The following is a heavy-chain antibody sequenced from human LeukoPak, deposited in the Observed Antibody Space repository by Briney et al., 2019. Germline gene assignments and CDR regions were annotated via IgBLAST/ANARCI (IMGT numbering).Heavy chain of an antibody. CDR3: ARASGDYYVSFDY. D-gene: IGHD4-17*01. J-gene: IGHJ4*02. CDR1: GGSISSYW. V-gene: IGHV4-59*01. CDR2: IYYSGTA. Sequence: PSETLSLTCTVSGGSISSYWWSWIRQSPGKGLEWIGYIYYSGTANYNPSLRSRVTISVDTSKNQFSLKLSSVTAADTAVYYCARASGDYYVSFDYWGQGTPVTVSS.